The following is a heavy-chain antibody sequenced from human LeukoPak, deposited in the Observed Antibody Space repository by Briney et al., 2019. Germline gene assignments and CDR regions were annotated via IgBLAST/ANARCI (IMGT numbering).Heavy chain of an antibody. CDR1: GFTFSTYW. J-gene: IGHJ4*02. CDR2: ISPDGSST. D-gene: IGHD6-6*01. V-gene: IGHV3-74*01. CDR3: AREYSSSSGRAFDY. Sequence: PGGSLRLSCAASGFTFSTYWIHWVRQATGKGLVWVSRISPDGSSTTYADSVKDRFIISRDNAQNTVYLQMSSLRVEDTAVYYCAREYSSSSGRAFDYWGQGTLVTASS.